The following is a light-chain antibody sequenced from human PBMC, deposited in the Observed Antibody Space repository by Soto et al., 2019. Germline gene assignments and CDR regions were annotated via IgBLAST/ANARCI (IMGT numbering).Light chain of an antibody. V-gene: IGLV3-1*01. CDR2: QDS. J-gene: IGLJ1*01. CDR1: KLGDKY. CDR3: QAWDSSFYV. Sequence: SYELTQPPSVSVSTGQTASIICSGDKLGDKYAYWYQQKPGQSPVLVIYQDSKRPSGIPERFSGSNSGNTATLTISGTQAMDEADYYCQAWDSSFYVFGTGTKLTVL.